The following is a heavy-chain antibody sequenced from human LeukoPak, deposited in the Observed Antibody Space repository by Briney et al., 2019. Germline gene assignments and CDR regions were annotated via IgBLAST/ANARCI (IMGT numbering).Heavy chain of an antibody. CDR3: AKDGGRYFVHDALDM. V-gene: IGHV3-23*01. CDR1: RFTFSNYA. CDR2: ITGGGSST. J-gene: IGHJ3*02. D-gene: IGHD1-26*01. Sequence: PGGSMRLSCAASRFTFSNYAMGWVCQSQGKGVEWVSPITGGGSSTYYADSVKGRFTISRDNSKNTLYVHMNSLTVEDTAIYFCAKDGGRYFVHDALDMWGQGTMVTVSS.